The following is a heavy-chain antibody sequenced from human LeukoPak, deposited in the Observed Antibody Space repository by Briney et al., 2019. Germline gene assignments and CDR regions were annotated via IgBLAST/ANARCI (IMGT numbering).Heavy chain of an antibody. Sequence: GSSVKVSCKASGGTFSSYAISRVRQAPGQGLEWMGGIIPIFGTANYAQKFQGRVTITAGESTSTAYMELSSLRSEDTAVYYCAGPTRILRYFDAFDIWGQGTMVTVSS. V-gene: IGHV1-69*01. D-gene: IGHD3-9*01. CDR2: IIPIFGTA. CDR3: AGPTRILRYFDAFDI. CDR1: GGTFSSYA. J-gene: IGHJ3*02.